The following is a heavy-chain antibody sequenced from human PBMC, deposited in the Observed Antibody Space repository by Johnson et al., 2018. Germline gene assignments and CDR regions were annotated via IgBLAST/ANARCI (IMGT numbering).Heavy chain of an antibody. V-gene: IGHV3-30*18. CDR2: ISFDGRTI. CDR1: GFNFNVFG. D-gene: IGHD3-22*01. J-gene: IGHJ4*02. CDR3: AKGGFELYFDINGFKDYIDS. Sequence: QVQLQESGGGVVEPGKSLRLSCAASGFNFNVFGIHWVRQAPGKGLEWVAVISFDGRTISSGDSVTGRFTVPRDNSQRTVFLQMDSLRPEDTATYYCAKGGFELYFDINGFKDYIDSWGQGARVTVSS.